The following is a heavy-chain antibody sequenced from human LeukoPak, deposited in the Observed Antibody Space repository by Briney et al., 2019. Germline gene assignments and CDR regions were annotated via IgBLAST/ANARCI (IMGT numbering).Heavy chain of an antibody. CDR2: ISGSGGST. J-gene: IGHJ6*02. CDR3: AKSNVFHGSGNPYGMDV. D-gene: IGHD3-10*01. CDR1: GFTFSSYA. V-gene: IGHV3-23*01. Sequence: PGGSLRLSCAASGFTFSSYAMSWVRQAPGKGLEWVSAISGSGGSTYYADSVKGRFTISRDNSKNTLYLQMNSLRAEDTAVYYCAKSNVFHGSGNPYGMDVWGQGTTVTVSS.